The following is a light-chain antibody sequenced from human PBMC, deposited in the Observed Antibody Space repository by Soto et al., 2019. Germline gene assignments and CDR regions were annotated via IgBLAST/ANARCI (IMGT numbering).Light chain of an antibody. CDR3: QQYNSCPIT. CDR1: QSVRSN. V-gene: IGKV3D-15*01. Sequence: IVLTQSPATLSVTPWSRSTLSCRASQSVRSNLAWYQQKPGQAPRLLISGASTRATGVPARFSGSGSGTEFTLTITSLQSEDFAVYCCQQYNSCPITFGPGTRLEI. CDR2: GAS. J-gene: IGKJ5*01.